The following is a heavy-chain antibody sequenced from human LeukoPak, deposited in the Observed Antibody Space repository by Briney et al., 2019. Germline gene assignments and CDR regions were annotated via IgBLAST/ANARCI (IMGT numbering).Heavy chain of an antibody. CDR2: IRRSGAST. D-gene: IGHD3-10*01. CDR1: GFTFSNFG. J-gene: IGHJ4*02. V-gene: IGHV3-23*01. Sequence: ARSLRLSCAASGFTFSNFGMSCDSHVHGEGLEWVSSIRRSGASTFYADSVKGRFTISRDNSKNTLYIQMNSLRAEDTAVYYCARAKPKNMVRGLIMRRESRYYFDYWGQGTLVTVSS. CDR3: ARAKPKNMVRGLIMRRESRYYFDY.